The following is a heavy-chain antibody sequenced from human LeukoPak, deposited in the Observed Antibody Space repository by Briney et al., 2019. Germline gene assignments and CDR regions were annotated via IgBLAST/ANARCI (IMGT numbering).Heavy chain of an antibody. CDR3: ARDLGQYYDTSDNWFDP. J-gene: IGHJ5*02. V-gene: IGHV3-21*01. Sequence: GGSLRLSCTVSGFTVSSNSMSWVRQAPGKGLEWVSSIGTSTSYIYYADSVKGRFTISRDNAKNTLNLQMNSLRAEGTAVYYCARDLGQYYDTSDNWFDPWGQGTLVTVSS. CDR1: GFTVSSNS. D-gene: IGHD3-22*01. CDR2: IGTSTSYI.